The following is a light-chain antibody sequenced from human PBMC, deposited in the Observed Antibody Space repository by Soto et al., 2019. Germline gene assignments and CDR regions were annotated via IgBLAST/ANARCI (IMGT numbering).Light chain of an antibody. Sequence: LVMTQSPATLSVSPGERATLSCRASQSVGSKLIWYQHKPGQAPRLLIYGASARATGIPARFSGSGSGAEFTLTISSVQSEDSASYYCQERSKWPLYTFGQGTKLEIK. CDR3: QERSKWPLYT. J-gene: IGKJ2*01. CDR1: QSVGSK. CDR2: GAS. V-gene: IGKV3-15*01.